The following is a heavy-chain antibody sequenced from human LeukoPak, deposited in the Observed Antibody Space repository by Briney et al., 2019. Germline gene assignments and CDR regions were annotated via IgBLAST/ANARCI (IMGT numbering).Heavy chain of an antibody. J-gene: IGHJ4*02. CDR3: AKDHYSSGWYVYYFDY. D-gene: IGHD6-19*01. V-gene: IGHV3-30*18. CDR1: GFTFSSYG. Sequence: PGRSLRLSCAASGFTFSSYGMHWVRQAPGKGLEWVAVISYDGSNKYYADSVKGRFTISRDNSKNTLYLQMNSLRAEDTAVYYCAKDHYSSGWYVYYFDYWGQGTLVTVSS. CDR2: ISYDGSNK.